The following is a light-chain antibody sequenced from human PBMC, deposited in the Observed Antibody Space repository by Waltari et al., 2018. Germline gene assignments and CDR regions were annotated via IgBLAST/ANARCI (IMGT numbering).Light chain of an antibody. CDR2: DVS. CDR1: SNDGGGYNF. V-gene: IGLV2-14*03. CDR3: NSYTISSTLGV. J-gene: IGLJ1*01. Sequence: QSALTQPASVSGSPGQSITISCTGTSNDGGGYNFVSWSQQHPGKAPKLIIYDVSKRPSGVSNRFSGSKSGNTASLTISGLQAEDEADYYCNSYTISSTLGVFGTGTKVTVL.